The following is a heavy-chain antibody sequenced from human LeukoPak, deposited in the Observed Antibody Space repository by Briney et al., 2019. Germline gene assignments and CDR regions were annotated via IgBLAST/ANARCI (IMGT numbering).Heavy chain of an antibody. CDR3: AKEGNDYGDYGVDY. V-gene: IGHV3-21*06. D-gene: IGHD4-17*01. J-gene: IGHJ4*02. Sequence: GGSLRLSCATSGFTFSSYSMNWVRQAAGKGLEWVSSISYTSGHIYYADSVKGRFTISRDNGKNSLYLQMNSLRAEDTAVYYCAKEGNDYGDYGVDYWGQGTLATVSS. CDR2: ISYTSGHI. CDR1: GFTFSSYS.